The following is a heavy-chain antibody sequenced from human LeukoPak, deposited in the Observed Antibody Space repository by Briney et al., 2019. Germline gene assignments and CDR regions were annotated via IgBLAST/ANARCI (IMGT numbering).Heavy chain of an antibody. CDR3: TTDLGSHPIDY. CDR2: NKSKTDGGTT. V-gene: IGHV3-15*01. CDR1: GFTFSNAW. D-gene: IGHD7-27*01. Sequence: GGSLRLSCAASGFTFSNAWMSWVRQAPGKGLEWVGRNKSKTDGGTTDYAAPVKGRFTISRDDSKNTLYLQMNSLKTEDTAVYYCTTDLGSHPIDYWGQGTLVTVSS. J-gene: IGHJ4*02.